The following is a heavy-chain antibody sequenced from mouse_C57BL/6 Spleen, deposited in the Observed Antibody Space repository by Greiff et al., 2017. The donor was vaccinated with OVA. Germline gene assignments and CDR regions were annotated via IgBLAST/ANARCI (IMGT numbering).Heavy chain of an antibody. V-gene: IGHV1-64*01. CDR3: ARGVYYDCDEDAMDY. Sequence: QVQLQQPGAELVKPGASVKLSCKASGYTFTSYWMHWVKQRPGQGLEWIGMIHPNSGSTNYNEKFKSKATLTVDKSSSTAYMQLSSLTSEDSAVYYCARGVYYDCDEDAMDYWGQGTSVTVSS. CDR2: IHPNSGST. CDR1: GYTFTSYW. D-gene: IGHD2-4*01. J-gene: IGHJ4*01.